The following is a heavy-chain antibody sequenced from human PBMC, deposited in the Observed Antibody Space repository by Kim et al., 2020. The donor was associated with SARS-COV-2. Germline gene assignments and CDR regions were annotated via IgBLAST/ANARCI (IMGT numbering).Heavy chain of an antibody. CDR2: ISSSGGST. CDR3: AKGGGAVVRYFDL. Sequence: GGSLRLSCAASGFTFSSYAMSWVRQAPGKGLEWVSGISSSGGSTYYADSVKGRFTISRDNSKNTLYLQMNSLRAEDTALYYCAKGGGAVVRYFDLWGRGTLVTVSS. D-gene: IGHD2-15*01. J-gene: IGHJ2*01. V-gene: IGHV3-23*01. CDR1: GFTFSSYA.